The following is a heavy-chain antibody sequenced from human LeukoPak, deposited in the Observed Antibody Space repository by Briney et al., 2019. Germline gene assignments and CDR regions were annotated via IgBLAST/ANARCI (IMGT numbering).Heavy chain of an antibody. J-gene: IGHJ5*02. CDR1: GGTFTSSA. CDR3: ARQGYYDFWSTSRRDCCFDP. D-gene: IGHD3-3*01. Sequence: GASVKVSCKASGGTFTSSAISWVRQAPGQGLEWMGDIIPIFGPANYAQKFQGRVTITTNESTSTAYMELSSLRSEDTAVYYCARQGYYDFWSTSRRDCCFDPWGQGTLVTVSS. CDR2: IIPIFGPA. V-gene: IGHV1-69*05.